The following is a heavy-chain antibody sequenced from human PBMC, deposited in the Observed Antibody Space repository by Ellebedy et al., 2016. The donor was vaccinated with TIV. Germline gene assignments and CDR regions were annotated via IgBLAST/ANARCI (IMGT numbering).Heavy chain of an antibody. Sequence: PGGSLRLSCAASGLTVSDNYINWVRQAPGKGLEWVAAFYSGGSTYYADSVKGRFMISRDNSKNTVYLQMDSLRAEDTAVYYCVRDRGRSKGWFDPWGQGTLVTVSS. J-gene: IGHJ5*02. D-gene: IGHD3-10*01. CDR3: VRDRGRSKGWFDP. CDR1: GLTVSDNY. CDR2: FYSGGST. V-gene: IGHV3-66*01.